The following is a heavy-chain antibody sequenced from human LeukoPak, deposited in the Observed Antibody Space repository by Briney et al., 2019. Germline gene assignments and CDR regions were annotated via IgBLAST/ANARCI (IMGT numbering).Heavy chain of an antibody. CDR1: GGTFSSYA. D-gene: IGHD6-19*01. CDR3: ARMRRWSGWSFARSIWFDP. CDR2: MNPNSGNT. J-gene: IGHJ5*02. Sequence: EASVKVSCKASGGTFSSYAISWVRQATGQGLEWMGWMNPNSGNTGYAQKFQGRVTMTRNTSISTAYMELSSLRSEDTAVYYCARMRRWSGWSFARSIWFDPWGQGTLATVSS. V-gene: IGHV1-8*02.